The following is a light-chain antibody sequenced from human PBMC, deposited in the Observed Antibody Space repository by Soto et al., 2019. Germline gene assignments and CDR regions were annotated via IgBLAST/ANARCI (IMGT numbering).Light chain of an antibody. Sequence: QSALTRPAPVWGAAGRSLTISCTGSSSDVGGYNHVSWYQQHPGKAPKLMIYDLSHRPSGVSNRFSGSKSGNTASLTISGLQAEDEADYYCSSYTRSSGFVFGTGTKVTVL. CDR2: DLS. V-gene: IGLV2-14*01. CDR3: SSYTRSSGFV. CDR1: SSDVGGYNH. J-gene: IGLJ1*01.